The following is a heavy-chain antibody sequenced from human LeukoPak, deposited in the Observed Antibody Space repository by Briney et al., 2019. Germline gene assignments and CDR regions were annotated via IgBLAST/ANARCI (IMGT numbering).Heavy chain of an antibody. J-gene: IGHJ4*02. Sequence: GGSLRLSCAASGFTLSSYAMSWVRQAPGKGLEWVSSISSSSSYIYYADSVKGRFTISRDNAKNSLYLQMNSLRAEDTAVYYCAREGVSDELFGWGQGTLVTVSS. CDR2: ISSSSSYI. CDR3: AREGVSDELFG. V-gene: IGHV3-21*01. D-gene: IGHD3-3*01. CDR1: GFTLSSYA.